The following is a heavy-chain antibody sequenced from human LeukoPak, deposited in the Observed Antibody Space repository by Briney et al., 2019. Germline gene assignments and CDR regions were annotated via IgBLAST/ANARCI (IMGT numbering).Heavy chain of an antibody. V-gene: IGHV3-30*02. CDR2: IRYDGSNK. D-gene: IGHD3-22*01. CDR3: AKAMIVQNWLDP. J-gene: IGHJ5*02. Sequence: GGSLRLSCAASGFTFSSYGMHWVRQAPGKGLEWVAFIRYDGSNKYYADSVKGRFTISRDNSKNTLYLQMNSLRAEDTAVYYCAKAMIVQNWLDPWGQGTLVTVSS. CDR1: GFTFSSYG.